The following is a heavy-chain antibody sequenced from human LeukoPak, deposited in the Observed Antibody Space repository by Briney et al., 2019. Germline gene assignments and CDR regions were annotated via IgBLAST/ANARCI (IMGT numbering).Heavy chain of an antibody. CDR2: IYPGDSDI. V-gene: IGHV5-51*01. J-gene: IGHJ4*02. D-gene: IGHD2-2*02. CDR1: GYTFTSYW. CDR3: AKHEGYCSSTSCYIVY. Sequence: GESLKISCKGSGYTFTSYWIGWVRQMPGKGLEWMGIIYPGDSDIRYSPSFQGQVTISVDKSITTAYLQWSSLEASVTAMYYCAKHEGYCSSTSCYIVYWGQGTLVTVSS.